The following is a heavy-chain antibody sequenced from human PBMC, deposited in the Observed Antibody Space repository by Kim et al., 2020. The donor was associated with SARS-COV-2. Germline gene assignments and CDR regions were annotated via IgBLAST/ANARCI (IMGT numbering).Heavy chain of an antibody. CDR2: IIPIFGTA. J-gene: IGHJ4*02. CDR3: ATGLHFTMIVAY. D-gene: IGHD3-22*01. V-gene: IGHV1-69*13. CDR1: GGTFSSYA. Sequence: SVKVSCKASGGTFSSYAISWVRQAPGQGLEWMGGIIPIFGTANYAQKFQGRVTITADESTSTAYMELSSLRSEDTAVYYCATGLHFTMIVAYWGQGTLVTVSS.